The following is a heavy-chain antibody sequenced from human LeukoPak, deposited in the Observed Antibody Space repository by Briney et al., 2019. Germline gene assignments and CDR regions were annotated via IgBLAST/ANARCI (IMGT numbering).Heavy chain of an antibody. V-gene: IGHV3-33*06. CDR2: IWYDGSNK. Sequence: PGRSLRLSCAASGFTFSSYGMHWVRQAPGKGLEWVAVIWYDGSNKYYADSVKGRFTISRDNSQNTLYLQINSLRVEDTAVYYCAKDIGLVGATRYYFDYWGQGTLVTVSS. J-gene: IGHJ4*02. CDR3: AKDIGLVGATRYYFDY. CDR1: GFTFSSYG. D-gene: IGHD1-26*01.